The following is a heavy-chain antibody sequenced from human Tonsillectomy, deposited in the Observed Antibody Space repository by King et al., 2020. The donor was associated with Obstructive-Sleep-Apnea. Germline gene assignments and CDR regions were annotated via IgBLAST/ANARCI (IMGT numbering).Heavy chain of an antibody. V-gene: IGHV3-23*04. J-gene: IGHJ3*02. CDR3: AKTHIPGHTFDAYEM. CDR1: GFTFSSYA. CDR2: ISGSGGST. Sequence: EVQLVESGGGLVQPGGSLRLSCAASGFTFSSYAMNWVRQAPGKALQWVSLISGSGGSTYYADSVKGRFTISRDTSKSTLYLQMNSLRAEDTAIYYCAKTHIPGHTFDAYEMCGQGTMVTVSS. D-gene: IGHD2-21*01.